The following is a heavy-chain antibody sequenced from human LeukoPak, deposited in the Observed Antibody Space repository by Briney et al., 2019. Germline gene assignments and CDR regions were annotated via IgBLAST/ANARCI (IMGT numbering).Heavy chain of an antibody. Sequence: GGSLRLSYAASGFTFDDYAMHWVRQAPGKGLEWVSGISWNSGSIGYADSVKGRFTISRDNAKNSLYLQMNSLRAEDTALYYCAKDRAVAASYFDYWGQGTLVTVSS. D-gene: IGHD6-19*01. V-gene: IGHV3-9*01. CDR1: GFTFDDYA. CDR2: ISWNSGSI. J-gene: IGHJ4*02. CDR3: AKDRAVAASYFDY.